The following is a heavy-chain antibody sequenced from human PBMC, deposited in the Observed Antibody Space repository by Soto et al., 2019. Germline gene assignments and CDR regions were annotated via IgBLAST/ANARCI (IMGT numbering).Heavy chain of an antibody. CDR2: IYRTGST. CDR1: GASFTSNDW. D-gene: IGHD1-7*01. V-gene: IGHV4-4*02. Sequence: SGTLSLTCAVSGASFTSNDWWTWVRQPPGRGLEWIGEIYRTGSTNYNPSLKSRVTISLDKSENQFSLKVTSLTAADTAVYYCASRDPGTSVDYWGQGTLVTVS. J-gene: IGHJ4*02. CDR3: ASRDPGTSVDY.